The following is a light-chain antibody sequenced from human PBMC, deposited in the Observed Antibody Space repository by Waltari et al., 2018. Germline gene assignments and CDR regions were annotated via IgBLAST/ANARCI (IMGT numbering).Light chain of an antibody. V-gene: IGLV2-14*01. Sequence: QSALTQPATVSGSPGQSITISCTGTSSAFGGYNYVSWYQQPPAKAPQLIISEVSNRPSGVSNRFSGSKSGNTASLTISGLQTEDEADYYCSSYAGDITLLFGTGTKVSVL. CDR3: SSYAGDITLL. CDR1: SSAFGGYNY. CDR2: EVS. J-gene: IGLJ1*01.